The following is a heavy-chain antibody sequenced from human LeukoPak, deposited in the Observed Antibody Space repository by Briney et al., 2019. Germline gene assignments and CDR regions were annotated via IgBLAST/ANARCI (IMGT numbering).Heavy chain of an antibody. V-gene: IGHV3-33*01. J-gene: IGHJ6*02. Sequence: GGSLRLSCAASGFIFSSYGMHWVRQAPGKGLEWVAIILYDGSNNYYADSVKGRFSISRDNSKNTLYLQMNSLRAEDTAVYYCARDKDGMDVWGQGITVTVSS. CDR3: ARDKDGMDV. CDR1: GFIFSSYG. CDR2: ILYDGSNN.